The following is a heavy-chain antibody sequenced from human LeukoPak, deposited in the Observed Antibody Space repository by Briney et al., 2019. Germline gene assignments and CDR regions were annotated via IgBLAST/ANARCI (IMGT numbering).Heavy chain of an antibody. CDR1: GFTFSSYS. CDR3: ASYGYSSGWYDAFDI. Sequence: GGSLRLSCAASGFTFSSYSMNWVRQAPGKGLEWVAFIRYDGSNKYYADSVKGRFTISRDNSKNTLYLQMNSLRAEDTAVYYCASYGYSSGWYDAFDIWGQGTMVTVSS. D-gene: IGHD6-19*01. CDR2: IRYDGSNK. J-gene: IGHJ3*02. V-gene: IGHV3-30*02.